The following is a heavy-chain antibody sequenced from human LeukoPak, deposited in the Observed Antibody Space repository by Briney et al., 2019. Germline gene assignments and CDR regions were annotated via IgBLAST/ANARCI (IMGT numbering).Heavy chain of an antibody. V-gene: IGHV1-2*02. J-gene: IGHJ3*02. CDR3: ARIMGYYDSSGYYALRAFDI. Sequence: GASVKVSCKASGYTFSNSGISWVRQAPGQGLEWMGWINPNSGGTNYAQKFQGRVTMTRDTSISTAYMELGRLRSDDTAVYYCARIMGYYDSSGYYALRAFDIWGQGTMVTVSS. CDR1: GYTFSNSG. D-gene: IGHD3-22*01. CDR2: INPNSGGT.